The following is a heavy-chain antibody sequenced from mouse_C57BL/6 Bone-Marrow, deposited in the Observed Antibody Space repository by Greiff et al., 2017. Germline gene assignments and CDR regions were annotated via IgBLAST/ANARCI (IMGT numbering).Heavy chain of an antibody. Sequence: EVKLVESGAELVKPGASVKLSCTASGFNIKDYYMHWVKQRTEQGLEWIGRIDPEDGETKYAPKFQGKATIRADTSSNTAYLQLSSLTSEDTAVYYCASGWCAYAMDYWGQGTSVTVSS. CDR2: IDPEDGET. V-gene: IGHV14-2*01. D-gene: IGHD1-1*02. CDR3: ASGWCAYAMDY. J-gene: IGHJ4*01. CDR1: GFNIKDYY.